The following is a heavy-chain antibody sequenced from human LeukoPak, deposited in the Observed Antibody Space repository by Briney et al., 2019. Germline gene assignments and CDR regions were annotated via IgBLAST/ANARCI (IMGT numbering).Heavy chain of an antibody. V-gene: IGHV4-59*01. D-gene: IGHD4-17*01. J-gene: IGHJ5*02. CDR2: IYYSGST. CDR1: GGSISSYY. CDR3: ARKPTTVTSWFDP. Sequence: SETLSLTCTVSGGSISSYYWSWIRQPPGKGLEWIGYIYYSGSTNYNPSLKSRVTISVDTSKNQFSLKLSSVTAADTAVYYCARKPTTVTSWFDPWGQGTLVTVSS.